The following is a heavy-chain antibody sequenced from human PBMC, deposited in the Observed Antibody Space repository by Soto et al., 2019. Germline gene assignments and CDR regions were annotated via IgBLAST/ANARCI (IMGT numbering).Heavy chain of an antibody. J-gene: IGHJ5*02. CDR1: GYSFASQW. CDR3: ARRLVVTSWFDP. D-gene: IGHD2-15*01. Sequence: GESLKISCKVSGYSFASQWISWVRQVPGKGQGWMGRIDPGESDTRYNPSFQGQVTISADKSITTAYLQWRSLEASDTALYYCARRLVVTSWFDPWGQGTLVTVSS. CDR2: IDPGESDT. V-gene: IGHV5-51*01.